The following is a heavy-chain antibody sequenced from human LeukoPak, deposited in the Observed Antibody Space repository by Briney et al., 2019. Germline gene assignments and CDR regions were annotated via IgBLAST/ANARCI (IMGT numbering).Heavy chain of an antibody. CDR2: IYYTGST. V-gene: IGHV4-59*01. CDR3: AKRSGHKRDNYFDY. Sequence: SETLSLTCTVSGGSISSYYWSWIRQPPGKGLEWIGFIYYTGSTNYNPSLKSRVTISVDTSKNQFSLKLSSVTTADTAVYYCAKRSGHKRDNYFDYWGQGTLVTVSS. J-gene: IGHJ4*02. D-gene: IGHD3-3*01. CDR1: GGSISSYY.